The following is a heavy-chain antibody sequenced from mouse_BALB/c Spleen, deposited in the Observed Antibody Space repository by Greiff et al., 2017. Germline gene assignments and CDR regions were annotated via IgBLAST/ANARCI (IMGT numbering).Heavy chain of an antibody. CDR3: ARRLYYGSSYLFDY. CDR2: ISYSGST. Sequence: DVQLVESGPGLVKPSQSLSLTCTVTGYSITSDYAWNWIRQFPGNKLEWMGYISYSGSTSYNPSLKSRISITRDTSKNQFFLQLNSVTTEDTATYYCARRLYYGSSYLFDYWGQGTTLTVSS. D-gene: IGHD1-1*01. CDR1: GYSITSDYA. V-gene: IGHV3-2*02. J-gene: IGHJ2*01.